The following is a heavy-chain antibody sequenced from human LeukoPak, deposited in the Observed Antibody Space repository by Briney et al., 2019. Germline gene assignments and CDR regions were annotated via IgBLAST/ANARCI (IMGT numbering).Heavy chain of an antibody. J-gene: IGHJ4*02. CDR3: AKELSEMATISHFDY. Sequence: GGSLRLSCAASGFTFSSYAMSWVRQAPGKGLEWVSAISGSGGSTYYADSVRGRVTISRDSSTNTLYLQMNSLRAEDTAVYYCAKELSEMATISHFDYWGQGTLVTVSS. CDR1: GFTFSSYA. V-gene: IGHV3-23*01. CDR2: ISGSGGST. D-gene: IGHD5-24*01.